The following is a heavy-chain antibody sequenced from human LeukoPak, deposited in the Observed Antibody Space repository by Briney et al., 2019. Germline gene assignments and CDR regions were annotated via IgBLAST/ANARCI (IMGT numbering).Heavy chain of an antibody. CDR2: IYYSGST. CDR1: GGSISSYY. D-gene: IGHD5-18*01. Sequence: LETLSLTCTVSGGSISSYYWSWIRQPPGKGLEWIGYIYYSGSTNYNPSLKSRVTISVDTSKNQFSLKLSSVTAADTAVYYCARRGYSYGVDYWGQGTLVTVSS. V-gene: IGHV4-59*08. CDR3: ARRGYSYGVDY. J-gene: IGHJ4*02.